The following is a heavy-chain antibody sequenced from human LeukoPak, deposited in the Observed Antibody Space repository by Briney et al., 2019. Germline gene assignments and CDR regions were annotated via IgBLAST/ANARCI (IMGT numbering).Heavy chain of an antibody. V-gene: IGHV3-30-3*01. Sequence: GRSLRLSCAASGFTFSSYAMHWVRQAPGKGLEWVAVISYDGSNKYYADSVKGRFTISRDNSMNTLSLQMDSLRAEDSAVYYCAKDLETRKEGWLRYPDYWGQGTLVTVSS. J-gene: IGHJ4*02. CDR1: GFTFSSYA. CDR2: ISYDGSNK. D-gene: IGHD3-16*01. CDR3: AKDLETRKEGWLRYPDY.